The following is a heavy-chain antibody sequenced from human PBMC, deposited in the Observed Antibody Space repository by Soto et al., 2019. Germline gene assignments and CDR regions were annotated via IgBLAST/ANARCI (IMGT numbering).Heavy chain of an antibody. D-gene: IGHD6-6*01. CDR2: IYYSGST. Sequence: SETLSLTCTVSGGSISSSSYYWGWIRQPPGKGLEWIGSIYYSGSTYYNPSLNSRVTISVDTSKNQFSLKLSSVTAADTAVYYCARLGEYSSSSPCYFDYWGQGTLVTVSS. CDR1: GGSISSSSYY. J-gene: IGHJ4*02. CDR3: ARLGEYSSSSPCYFDY. V-gene: IGHV4-39*01.